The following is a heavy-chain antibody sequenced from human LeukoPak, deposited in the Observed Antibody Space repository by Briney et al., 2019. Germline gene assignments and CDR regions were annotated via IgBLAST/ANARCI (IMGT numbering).Heavy chain of an antibody. J-gene: IGHJ3*02. Sequence: SETLSLTCTVSGGSISSYYWSWIRQPPGKGLEWIGYIYYSGSTNYNPSLKGRVTISVDTSKNQFSLKLSSVTAADTAVYYCARARVYQLLVSSFAFDIWGQGTMVTVSS. V-gene: IGHV4-59*01. CDR3: ARARVYQLLVSSFAFDI. D-gene: IGHD2-2*01. CDR1: GGSISSYY. CDR2: IYYSGST.